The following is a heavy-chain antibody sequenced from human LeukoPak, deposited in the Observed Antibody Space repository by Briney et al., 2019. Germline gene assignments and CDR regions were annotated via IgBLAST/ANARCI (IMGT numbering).Heavy chain of an antibody. V-gene: IGHV4-59*01. D-gene: IGHD6-6*01. CDR1: GGSISSYY. CDR2: IYYSGST. J-gene: IGHJ4*02. CDR3: AREEQLDYFDY. Sequence: SETPSLTCTVSGGSISSYYWSWIRQPPGKGLEWIGYIYYSGSTNYNPSLKSRVTISVDTSKNQFSLKLSSVTAADTAVYYCAREEQLDYFDYWGQGTLVTVSS.